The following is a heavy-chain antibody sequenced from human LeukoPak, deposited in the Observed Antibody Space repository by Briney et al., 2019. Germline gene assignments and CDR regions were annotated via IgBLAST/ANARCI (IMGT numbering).Heavy chain of an antibody. J-gene: IGHJ5*01. V-gene: IGHV1-69*05. CDR2: IIPILGTT. D-gene: IGHD1-26*01. Sequence: SVKVSCKASGGTFSSYAFSWVRQAPGQGLQWMGGIIPILGTTNYAQQFQGRVTMTTDESTSTAFMELSSLRSEDTAIYYCATHDGSATMGFDSWGQGTLLTVSS. CDR1: GGTFSSYA. CDR3: ATHDGSATMGFDS.